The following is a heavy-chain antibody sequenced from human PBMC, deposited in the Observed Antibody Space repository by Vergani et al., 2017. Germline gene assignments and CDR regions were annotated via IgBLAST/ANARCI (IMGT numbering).Heavy chain of an antibody. D-gene: IGHD6-19*01. CDR1: GGTFSSYA. CDR2: IIPIFGTA. J-gene: IGHJ5*02. CDR3: VRTHESSGWYFGGWFEP. Sequence: QVQLVQSGAEVKKPGSSVKVSCKASGGTFSSYAISWVRQAPGQGLEWMGGIIPIFGTANYAQQFQGRVTITADESTSTAYMELSSLRSEDTSVYYCVRTHESSGWYFGGWFEPWGQGTLVTVSS. V-gene: IGHV1-69*01.